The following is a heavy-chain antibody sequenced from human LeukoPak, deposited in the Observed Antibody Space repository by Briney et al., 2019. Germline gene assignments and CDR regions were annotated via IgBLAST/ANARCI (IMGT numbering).Heavy chain of an antibody. Sequence: PGGSLRLSCAASGFTFSDYYMSWIRQAPGKGLEWVSDISSSGSTIYYADSVKGRFTISRDNAKNSLYVQLNSLRGDDTAVYYCVRGGCGGNCYNLDIPLDYWGQGTLVSVSS. CDR1: GFTFSDYY. J-gene: IGHJ4*02. CDR3: VRGGCGGNCYNLDIPLDY. V-gene: IGHV3-11*04. CDR2: ISSSGSTI. D-gene: IGHD2-2*02.